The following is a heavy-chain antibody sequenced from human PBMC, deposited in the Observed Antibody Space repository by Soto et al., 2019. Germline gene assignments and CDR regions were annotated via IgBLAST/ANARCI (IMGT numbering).Heavy chain of an antibody. D-gene: IGHD3-9*01. V-gene: IGHV1-3*01. J-gene: IGHJ5*01. CDR1: GYTLTSYA. CDR3: AREYYDILTGYHPFGS. Sequence: ASVKVSWKASGYTLTSYAMHWVRQALGQRLEWMGWINAGNGNTKYSQKFQGRVTITRDTSASTAYMELSSLRSEDTAVYYCAREYYDILTGYHPFGSWRHGTLVTVYS. CDR2: INAGNGNT.